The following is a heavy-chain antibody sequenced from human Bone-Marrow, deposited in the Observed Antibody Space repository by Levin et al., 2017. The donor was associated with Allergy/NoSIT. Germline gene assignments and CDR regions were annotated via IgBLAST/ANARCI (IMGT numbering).Heavy chain of an antibody. Sequence: KSSETLSLTCAVSGGSININNWWRWFRQAPGKGLEWIGEIYHTGSAIYNPSFQSRVTMSVDKSKNQFSLTLISVTAADTAVYFCARGEAMAMGLDYYYLMDVWGKGTTLVVSS. CDR2: IYHTGSA. V-gene: IGHV4-4*02. CDR3: ARGEAMAMGLDYYYLMDV. D-gene: IGHD3-16*01. CDR1: GGSININNW. J-gene: IGHJ6*03.